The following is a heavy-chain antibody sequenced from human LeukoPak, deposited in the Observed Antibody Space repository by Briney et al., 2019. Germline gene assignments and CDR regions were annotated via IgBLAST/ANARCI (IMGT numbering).Heavy chain of an antibody. V-gene: IGHV3-11*01. Sequence: GGSLRLSCAASGFTFNDYYMSWIRQAPGKGLEWVPYISNSGSTIYYADSVKGRFTISRDNAKNSLYLQMNSLRAEDTAVYYCAGTSYAAFDPWGQGTLVTVSS. D-gene: IGHD2-8*01. CDR2: ISNSGSTI. CDR1: GFTFNDYY. CDR3: AGTSYAAFDP. J-gene: IGHJ5*02.